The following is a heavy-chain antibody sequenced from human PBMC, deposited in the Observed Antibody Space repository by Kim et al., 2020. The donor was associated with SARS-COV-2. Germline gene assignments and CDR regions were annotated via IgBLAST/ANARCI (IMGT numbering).Heavy chain of an antibody. CDR3: ARGGGYYFGSGSYSLCDL. V-gene: IGHV1-3*01. CDR2: INAGNGNT. D-gene: IGHD3-10*01. CDR1: GYTFTSYA. Sequence: ASVKVSCKASGYTFTSYAIHWVRQAPGQRLEWMGWINAGNGNTKYSQKFQDRVTITRDASASTAYMELSSLRSEDTAVFYCARGGGYYFGSGSYSLCDLWGRGTLVTVSS. J-gene: IGHJ2*01.